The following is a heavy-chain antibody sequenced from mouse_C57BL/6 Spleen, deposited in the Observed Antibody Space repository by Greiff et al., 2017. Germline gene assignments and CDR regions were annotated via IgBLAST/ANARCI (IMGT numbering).Heavy chain of an antibody. J-gene: IGHJ2*01. CDR2: INYDGSST. V-gene: IGHV5-16*01. Sequence: EVLLVESEGGLVQPGSSMKLSCTASGFTFSDYYMAWVRQVPEKGLEWVANINYDGSSTYYLDSLKSRFIISRDNAKTILYLQMSSLTSEDTATYYCSRALKYYGSSSFDYWGQGTTLTVSS. CDR3: SRALKYYGSSSFDY. CDR1: GFTFSDYY. D-gene: IGHD1-1*01.